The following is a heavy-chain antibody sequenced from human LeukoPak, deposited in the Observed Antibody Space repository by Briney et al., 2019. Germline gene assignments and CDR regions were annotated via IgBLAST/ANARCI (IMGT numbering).Heavy chain of an antibody. CDR2: ISAYDGNT. CDR3: ARRDYYHSSGYFFDA. D-gene: IGHD3-22*01. V-gene: IGHV1-18*01. Sequence: ASVKVSCKASGYTFTSYGITWVRQAPGQGLEWMGWISAYDGNTNYAQKLQGRVTMTTDTSTNTAYMELRSLRSDDTAVYYCARRDYYHSSGYFFDAWGQGTLVTVSS. CDR1: GYTFTSYG. J-gene: IGHJ5*02.